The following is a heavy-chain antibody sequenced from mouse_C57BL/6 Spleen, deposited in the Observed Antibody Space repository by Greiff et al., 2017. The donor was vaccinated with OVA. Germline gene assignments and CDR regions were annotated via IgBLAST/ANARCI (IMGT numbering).Heavy chain of an antibody. CDR3: ARRWLLAPFAY. D-gene: IGHD2-3*01. CDR2: INPGSGGN. Sequence: VQLQQSGAELVRPGTSVKVSCKASGYAFTNYLIEWVKQRPGQGLEWIGVINPGSGGNNYNEKFKGKATLTADKSPSTAYMQLSSLTSEDSAVYFCARRWLLAPFAYWGQGTLVTVSA. CDR1: GYAFTNYL. V-gene: IGHV1-54*01. J-gene: IGHJ3*01.